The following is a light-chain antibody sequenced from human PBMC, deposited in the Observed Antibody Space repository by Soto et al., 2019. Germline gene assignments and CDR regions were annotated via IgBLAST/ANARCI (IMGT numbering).Light chain of an antibody. Sequence: QSALTQPASVSGSPGQSITISCTGTSSDVGSLNLVSWYQQHPGKAPNLMIYDGSKRPSGVSNRFSGSKSGNTASLTITGLQAEDEADYYCYSYAAGSTFWVFGGGTKLTVL. V-gene: IGLV2-23*01. CDR3: YSYAAGSTFWV. CDR2: DGS. CDR1: SSDVGSLNL. J-gene: IGLJ3*02.